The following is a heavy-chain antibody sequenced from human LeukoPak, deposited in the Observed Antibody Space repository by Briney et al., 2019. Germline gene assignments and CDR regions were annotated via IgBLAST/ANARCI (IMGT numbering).Heavy chain of an antibody. CDR2: ISGGGGST. CDR1: GFTFSNYA. J-gene: IGHJ4*02. V-gene: IGHV3-23*01. Sequence: GGSLRLSCAASGFTFSNYAVSWVRQAPGKGLEWVSAISGGGGSTYYADSVKGRFTISRDNSKNTLYLQMNSLRAEDTAVYYCAKCNVYDSSGYSLFDYWGQGTLVTVSS. CDR3: AKCNVYDSSGYSLFDY. D-gene: IGHD3-22*01.